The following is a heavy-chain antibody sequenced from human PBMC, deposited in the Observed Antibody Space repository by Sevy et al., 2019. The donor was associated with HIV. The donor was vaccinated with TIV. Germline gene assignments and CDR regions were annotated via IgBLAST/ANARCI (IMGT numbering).Heavy chain of an antibody. V-gene: IGHV3-23*01. CDR3: AKDGAVTPSDY. CDR1: GFPLRNYA. Sequence: GGSLRLSCAASGFPLRNYAMSWVRQAPGKGLEWVSSISGSGGSTYYADSVKGRFTISRDNFQNTLDLEMNSLRAEDTAVYYCAKDGAVTPSDYWGQGTLVTVS. D-gene: IGHD3-16*01. CDR2: ISGSGGST. J-gene: IGHJ4*02.